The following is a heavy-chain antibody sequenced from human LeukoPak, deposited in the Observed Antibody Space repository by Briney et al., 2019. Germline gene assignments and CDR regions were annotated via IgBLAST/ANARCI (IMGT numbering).Heavy chain of an antibody. Sequence: SETLSLTCTVSGFSISNTYYWGWIRQPPGKGLEWIGSIYYSGSTYYNPSLKSRVTISVDTSKNQFSLKLSSVTAADTAVYYCARGHLPIAVAGIDYWGQGTLVTVSS. V-gene: IGHV4-38-2*02. CDR3: ARGHLPIAVAGIDY. J-gene: IGHJ4*02. D-gene: IGHD6-19*01. CDR1: GFSISNTYY. CDR2: IYYSGST.